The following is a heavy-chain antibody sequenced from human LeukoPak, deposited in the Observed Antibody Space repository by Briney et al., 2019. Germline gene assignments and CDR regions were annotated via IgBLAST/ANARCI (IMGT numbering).Heavy chain of an antibody. J-gene: IGHJ4*02. V-gene: IGHV1-3*01. Sequence: ASVTVSCKASGYTFTSYAMHWVRQAPGQGLEWMGWINAGNGNTKYSQKFQGRVTITRDTSASTAYMELSSLRSEDTAVYYCARRFPNYYYDSSGYYLDYWGQGTLVTVSS. D-gene: IGHD3-22*01. CDR1: GYTFTSYA. CDR2: INAGNGNT. CDR3: ARRFPNYYYDSSGYYLDY.